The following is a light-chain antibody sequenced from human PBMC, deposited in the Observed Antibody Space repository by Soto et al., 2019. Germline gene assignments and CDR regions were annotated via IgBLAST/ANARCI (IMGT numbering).Light chain of an antibody. CDR3: SSYTSSSTPYV. CDR1: SSDVGGYNY. Sequence: QSALTQPASVSGSPGQPITISCTGTSSDVGGYNYVSWYQQHPVKAPKLMIYDVTNRPSGVSDRFSGSKSGNTASLTISGLQAEDEADYYCSSYTSSSTPYVCGSGTKLTVL. CDR2: DVT. J-gene: IGLJ1*01. V-gene: IGLV2-14*01.